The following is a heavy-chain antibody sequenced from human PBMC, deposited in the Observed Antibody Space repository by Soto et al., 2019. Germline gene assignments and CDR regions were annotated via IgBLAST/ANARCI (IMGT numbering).Heavy chain of an antibody. D-gene: IGHD2-2*01. CDR3: AKGPAIVVVPAAMNYYSGMDV. CDR2: ISYDGSNK. J-gene: IGHJ6*02. Sequence: QVQLVESGGGVVQPGRSLRLSCAASGFTFSSYGMHWVRQAPGKGLEWVAVISYDGSNKYYADSVKGRFTISRDNSKNPLNLQMDSWRAEATAVYYCAKGPAIVVVPAAMNYYSGMDVWGQGTTVTVSS. CDR1: GFTFSSYG. V-gene: IGHV3-30*18.